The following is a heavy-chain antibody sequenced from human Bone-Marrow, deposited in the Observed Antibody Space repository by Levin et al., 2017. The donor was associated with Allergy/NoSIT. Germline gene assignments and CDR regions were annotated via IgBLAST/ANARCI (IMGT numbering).Heavy chain of an antibody. Sequence: GESLKISCAASGFTFSSYGMHWVRQAPGKGLEWVAVISYDGSNKYYADSVKGRFTISRDNSKNTLYLQMNSLRAEDTAVYYCAKGDHFDYWGQGTLVTVSS. J-gene: IGHJ4*02. CDR1: GFTFSSYG. V-gene: IGHV3-30*18. CDR3: AKGDHFDY. CDR2: ISYDGSNK.